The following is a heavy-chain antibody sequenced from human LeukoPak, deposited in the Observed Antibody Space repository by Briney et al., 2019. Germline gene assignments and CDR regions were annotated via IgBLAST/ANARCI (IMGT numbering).Heavy chain of an antibody. CDR1: GYTFTGYY. D-gene: IGHD6-13*01. CDR3: ARESSSWAYYFDY. Sequence: ASVKVSCKASGYTFTGYYMHWVRQAPGQGLEWMGWINPNSGGTNYAQKFQGRGTMTRDTSISTAYMELSRLRSDDTAVYYCARESSSWAYYFDYWGQGTLVTVSS. V-gene: IGHV1-2*02. J-gene: IGHJ4*02. CDR2: INPNSGGT.